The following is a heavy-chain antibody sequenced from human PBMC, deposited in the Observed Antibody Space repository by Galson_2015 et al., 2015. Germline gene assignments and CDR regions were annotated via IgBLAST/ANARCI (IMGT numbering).Heavy chain of an antibody. CDR2: IDPSDSYT. D-gene: IGHD1-1*01. CDR3: SIRPGNGVGAYDI. CDR1: GYSFTIYW. J-gene: IGHJ3*02. V-gene: IGHV5-10-1*01. Sequence: QSGAEVKKPGESLRISCKGSGYSFTIYWISWVRQMPGKGLEWMARIDPSDSYTNYSPTFQGHVTISADKSISTAYLQWSSLKASDAAMYYCSIRPGNGVGAYDIWGQGTLVTVSS.